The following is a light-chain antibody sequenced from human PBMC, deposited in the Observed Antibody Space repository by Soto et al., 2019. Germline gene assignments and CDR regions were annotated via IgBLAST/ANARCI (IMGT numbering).Light chain of an antibody. CDR3: QVWDSDSDHSAV. CDR1: NIGRKA. CDR2: DNT. J-gene: IGLJ3*02. V-gene: IGLV3-21*02. Sequence: SYALTQPPSVSVAPGQPARFTCVGDNIGRKAVHWYQQKPGQAPVLIIYDNTDRSSGIPERFSGSNSGNTATLTISRVEAGDEADYYCQVWDSDSDHSAVFGGGTKVTVL.